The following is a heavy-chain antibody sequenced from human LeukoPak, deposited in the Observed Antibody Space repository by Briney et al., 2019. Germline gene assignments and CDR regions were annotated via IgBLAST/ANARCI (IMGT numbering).Heavy chain of an antibody. J-gene: IGHJ4*02. CDR3: ARHASEYIVGDYYYFDY. D-gene: IGHD1-26*01. Sequence: PSETLSLTCTVSGGSISSSSYYWGWIRQPPGQGLEWIGSIYYSGSTYYNPSLKSRVTISVDTSKNQFSLKLSSVTAADTAVYYCARHASEYIVGDYYYFDYWGQGTLVTVSS. CDR2: IYYSGST. CDR1: GGSISSSSYY. V-gene: IGHV4-39*01.